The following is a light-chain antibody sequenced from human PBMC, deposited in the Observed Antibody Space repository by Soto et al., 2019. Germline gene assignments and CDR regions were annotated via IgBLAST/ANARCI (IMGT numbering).Light chain of an antibody. J-gene: IGKJ1*01. CDR1: QDISNF. V-gene: IGKV1-27*01. Sequence: DIQMTQSPSSLSASVGDRVTITCRASQDISNFLAWYQQKPGKVPKLLIYAASSLQSGVPSRFSGSGSGTDFTLTISSLQPEDVAGYYCQKYNRAPWTFGQGTKVEIK. CDR3: QKYNRAPWT. CDR2: AAS.